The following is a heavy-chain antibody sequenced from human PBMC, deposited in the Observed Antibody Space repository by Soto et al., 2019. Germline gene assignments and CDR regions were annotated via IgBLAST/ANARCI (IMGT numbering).Heavy chain of an antibody. CDR1: GSTFTGSY. J-gene: IGHJ4*02. V-gene: IGHV1-2*02. CDR2: INPNSGGT. Sequence: GSATDSFKASGSTFTGSYMHWVRQAHGQGLEWMGWINPNSGGTNYAQKFQGRVTMTRDTSISTAYMELSRLRSDDTAVYYCARGPYCSGGSCYSDYWGQGTLVTVSS. CDR3: ARGPYCSGGSCYSDY. D-gene: IGHD2-15*01.